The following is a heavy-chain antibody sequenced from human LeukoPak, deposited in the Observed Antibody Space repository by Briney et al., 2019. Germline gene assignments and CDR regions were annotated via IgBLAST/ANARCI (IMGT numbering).Heavy chain of an antibody. CDR1: GGSISSGGYY. CDR2: IYHSGST. CDR3: ARERSELLWVDY. Sequence: PSETLSLTCTVPGGSISSGGYYWSWIRQPPGKGLEWIGYIYHSGSTYYNPSLKSRVTISVDRSKNQFSLKLSSVTAADTAVYYCARERSELLWVDYWGQGTLVTVSS. D-gene: IGHD3-10*01. J-gene: IGHJ4*02. V-gene: IGHV4-30-2*01.